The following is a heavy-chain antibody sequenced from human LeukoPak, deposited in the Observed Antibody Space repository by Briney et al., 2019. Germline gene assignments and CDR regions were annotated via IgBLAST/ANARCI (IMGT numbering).Heavy chain of an antibody. CDR3: ARDLGSSGFFDY. CDR1: GFNFRSYG. CDR2: IWYDGSDK. Sequence: GGSLRLSCVASGFNFRSYGMHWVRQAPGKGLEWVAIIWYDGSDKYYADSVKGRFTISRDDSRNTLYLQMNSLRAEDTAVYYCARDLGSSGFFDYWGQGTLVTVSP. V-gene: IGHV3-33*01. D-gene: IGHD6-19*01. J-gene: IGHJ4*02.